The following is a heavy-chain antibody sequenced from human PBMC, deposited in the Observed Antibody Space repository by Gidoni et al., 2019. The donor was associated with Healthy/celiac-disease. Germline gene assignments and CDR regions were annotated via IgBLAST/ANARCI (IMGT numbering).Heavy chain of an antibody. D-gene: IGHD6-6*01. CDR2: ISSSSSYI. Sequence: EVQLVESGGGLVKPGGSLRLSCAVSGFTFSSYSMNWVRQAPGKGLEWVSSISSSSSYIYYADSVKGRFTISRDNAKNSLYLQMNSLRAEDTAVYYCARDPTLIAARHPTVDFDYWGQGTLVTVSS. CDR3: ARDPTLIAARHPTVDFDY. V-gene: IGHV3-21*01. J-gene: IGHJ4*02. CDR1: GFTFSSYS.